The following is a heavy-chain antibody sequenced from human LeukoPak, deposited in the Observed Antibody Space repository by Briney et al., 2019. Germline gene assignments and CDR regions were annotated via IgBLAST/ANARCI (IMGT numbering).Heavy chain of an antibody. D-gene: IGHD6-19*01. V-gene: IGHV4-59*01. J-gene: IGHJ6*03. CDR2: IYYSGST. CDR3: ARSSGWYLDYYYMDV. Sequence: SETLSLTCTVSGGSISSYYWSWIRQPPGKGLEWIGYIYYSGSTNYNPSLRSRVTISVDTSKNQFSLKLSSVTAADTAVYYCARSSGWYLDYYYMDVWGKGTTFTVSS. CDR1: GGSISSYY.